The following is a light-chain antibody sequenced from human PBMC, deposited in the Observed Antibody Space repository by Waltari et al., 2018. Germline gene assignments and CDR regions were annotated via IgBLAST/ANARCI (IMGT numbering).Light chain of an antibody. V-gene: IGKV3-20*01. CDR2: AAS. CDR3: QNHERLPAT. Sequence: EVVLTQSPGPPSLSPGERATLSCRASQSVGRYIVWYQQRPGQAPRLLIYAASSRAPGIPDRFSGSGFGTDFSLTISRLEPEDFAVYYCQNHERLPATFGQGTKVEIK. J-gene: IGKJ1*01. CDR1: QSVGRY.